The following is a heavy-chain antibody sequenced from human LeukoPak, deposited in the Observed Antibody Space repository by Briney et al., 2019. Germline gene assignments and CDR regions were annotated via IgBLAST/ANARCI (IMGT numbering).Heavy chain of an antibody. CDR3: ARSHGYCSSTSCYGPEYFDY. V-gene: IGHV3-33*01. CDR2: IWYDGSDK. Sequence: GGSLRLPCAASGFTFSSCGMHWVRQAPGKGLEWVAVIWYDGSDKYYADSVKGRFTISRDNSKNTLYLQMNSLRAEDTAVYYCARSHGYCSSTSCYGPEYFDYWGQGTLATVSS. J-gene: IGHJ4*02. D-gene: IGHD2-2*01. CDR1: GFTFSSCG.